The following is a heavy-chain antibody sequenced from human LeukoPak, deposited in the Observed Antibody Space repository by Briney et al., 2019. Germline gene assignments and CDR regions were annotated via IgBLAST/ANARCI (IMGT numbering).Heavy chain of an antibody. CDR1: GFTFSSYA. CDR3: ARDAYYPRGFYYYYGMDV. V-gene: IGHV3-64*01. D-gene: IGHD2/OR15-2a*01. J-gene: IGHJ6*02. CDR2: ISSNGGST. Sequence: PGGCMRLACVASGFTFSSYAMHWVRQAPGKGLEYDSAISSNGGSTYYANSVKGRFTISRDNSKNTLYLQMGSLRAEDMAVYYCARDAYYPRGFYYYYGMDVWGQGTTVTVSS.